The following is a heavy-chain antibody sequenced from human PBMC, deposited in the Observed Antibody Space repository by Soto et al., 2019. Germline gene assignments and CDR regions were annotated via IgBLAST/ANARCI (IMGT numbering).Heavy chain of an antibody. CDR2: IYPGYSDT. J-gene: IGHJ3*02. CDR3: ARQYGYGGTPDAFDI. V-gene: IGHV5-51*01. CDR1: GYSFTSYW. D-gene: IGHD4-17*01. Sequence: GESLKISCKGSGYSFTSYWIGWVRQMPGKGLEWMGIIYPGYSDTRYSPSFQGQVTISADKSISTAYLQWSSLKASDTAMYYCARQYGYGGTPDAFDIWGQGTMVTVSS.